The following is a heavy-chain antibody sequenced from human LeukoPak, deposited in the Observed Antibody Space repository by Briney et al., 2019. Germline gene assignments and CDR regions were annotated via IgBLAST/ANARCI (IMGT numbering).Heavy chain of an antibody. Sequence: PSETLSLTCAVYGGSFSGYYWSWIRQPPGKGLEWIGEINHSGSTNYNPSLKSRVTISVDTSKNQFSLKLSSVTAADTAVYYCARGRGNVGITTFGVVIIPQSYYYYGMDVWGQGTTVTVSS. D-gene: IGHD3-3*01. V-gene: IGHV4-34*01. J-gene: IGHJ6*02. CDR1: GGSFSGYY. CDR3: ARGRGNVGITTFGVVIIPQSYYYYGMDV. CDR2: INHSGST.